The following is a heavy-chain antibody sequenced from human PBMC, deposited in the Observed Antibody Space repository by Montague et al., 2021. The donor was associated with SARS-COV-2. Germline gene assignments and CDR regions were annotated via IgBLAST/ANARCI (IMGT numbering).Heavy chain of an antibody. V-gene: IGHV4-39*01. D-gene: IGHD1-26*01. CDR2: ISYTGST. CDR1: GDSMSGSNSY. CDR3: ARLYIQKTLVGASRRRWFDP. J-gene: IGHJ5*02. Sequence: SETLSLTCSVSGDSMSGSNSYWGWIRQPPGKGLESIGSISYTGSTSYNASLKGRVTMSVDTSKNEFSLRLSSVAASGTAVYYCARLYIQKTLVGASRRRWFDPWGQGTLVTVSS.